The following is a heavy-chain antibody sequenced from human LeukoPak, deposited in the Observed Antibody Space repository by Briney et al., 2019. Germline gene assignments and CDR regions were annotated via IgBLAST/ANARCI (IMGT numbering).Heavy chain of an antibody. CDR1: GGSISSSSYY. CDR3: ARQGDITYFDY. J-gene: IGHJ4*02. Sequence: SETLSLTCTVSGGSISSSSYYWGWIRQPPGKGLEWIGSIYYSGSTYYNPSLKSRVTISVDTSKNQFSLKLSSVTAADTAVYYCARQGDITYFDYWGQGTLVTVSS. V-gene: IGHV4-39*01. CDR2: IYYSGST. D-gene: IGHD2-15*01.